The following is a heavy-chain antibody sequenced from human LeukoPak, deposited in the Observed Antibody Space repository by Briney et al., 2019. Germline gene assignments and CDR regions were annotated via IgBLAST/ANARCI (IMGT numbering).Heavy chain of an antibody. D-gene: IGHD5-12*01. CDR2: ISGSGGST. V-gene: IGHV3-23*01. CDR1: GFTFSSYA. J-gene: IGHJ4*02. Sequence: PGGSLRLSCAASGFTFSSYAMSWVRQAPGKGLEWVSAISGSGGSTHYADSVKGRFTISRDNSKNTLYLQMNSLRAEDTAVYYCAKDGLSGYGYFDYWGQGTLVTVSS. CDR3: AKDGLSGYGYFDY.